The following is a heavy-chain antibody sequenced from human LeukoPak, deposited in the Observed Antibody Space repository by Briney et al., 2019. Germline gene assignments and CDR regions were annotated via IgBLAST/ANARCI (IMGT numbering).Heavy chain of an antibody. D-gene: IGHD3-22*01. J-gene: IGHJ6*03. Sequence: ASVKVSCKASGGTFSSYAISWVRQAPGQGLEWMGWINPNSGGTNYAQKFQGRVTMTRDTSISTAYMELSRLRSDDTAVYYCARGGYYDSSGYYSSYYYYYMDVWGKGTTVTVSS. CDR1: GGTFSSYA. V-gene: IGHV1-2*02. CDR2: INPNSGGT. CDR3: ARGGYYDSSGYYSSYYYYYMDV.